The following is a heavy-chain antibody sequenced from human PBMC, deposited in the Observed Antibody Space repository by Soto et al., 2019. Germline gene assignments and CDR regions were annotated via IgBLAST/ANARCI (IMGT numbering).Heavy chain of an antibody. Sequence: EVQLVESGGGLVQPGGSLRLSCAASGFTFSDSWMDWVRQAPGKGPEWVANIKQDGSEKNYVDSVKGRFTTSRDNAKNSLYLQMNSLRAEDTAVYYCASLGRHGWGQGTTVTVSS. CDR1: GFTFSDSW. CDR3: ASLGRHG. D-gene: IGHD3-16*01. V-gene: IGHV3-7*01. J-gene: IGHJ6*02. CDR2: IKQDGSEK.